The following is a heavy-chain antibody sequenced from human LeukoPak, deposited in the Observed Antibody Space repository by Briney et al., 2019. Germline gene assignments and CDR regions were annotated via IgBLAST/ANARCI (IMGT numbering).Heavy chain of an antibody. D-gene: IGHD3-22*01. CDR2: INPNSGGT. V-gene: IGHV1-2*02. CDR3: ARELKAYYYDSSGYFVGQSDY. Sequence: ASVKVSCKASGYTFTSYYMHWVRQAPGQGLEWMGWINPNSGGTNYAQKFQGRVTMTRDTSISTAYMELSRLRSDDTAVYYCARELKAYYYDSSGYFVGQSDYWGQGTLVTVSS. J-gene: IGHJ4*02. CDR1: GYTFTSYY.